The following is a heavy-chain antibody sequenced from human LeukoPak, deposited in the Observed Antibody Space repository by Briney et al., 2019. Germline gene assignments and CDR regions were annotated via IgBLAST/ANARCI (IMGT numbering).Heavy chain of an antibody. CDR2: IYHSGNM. J-gene: IGHJ5*02. CDR3: ARVEYYYGSGKGWFDP. CDR1: GYSISSGFY. Sequence: SETLSLTCSVSGYSISSGFYWGWIRQPPGMGLEWLGSIYHSGNMFYNPSLNSRVTISVDTPKNQFSLRLSSVTAADTAVYYCARVEYYYGSGKGWFDPWGQGTLVTVSP. V-gene: IGHV4-38-2*02. D-gene: IGHD3-10*01.